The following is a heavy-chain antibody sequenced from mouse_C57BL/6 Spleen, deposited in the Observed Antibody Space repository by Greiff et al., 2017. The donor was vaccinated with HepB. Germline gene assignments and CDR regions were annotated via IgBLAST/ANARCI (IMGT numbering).Heavy chain of an antibody. Sequence: EVQLQQSGAELVRPGASVKLSCTASGFNIKDYYMHWVKQRPEQGLEWIGRIDPEDGDTEYAPKFQGKATMTADTSSNTAYLQLSSLTSEDTAVYYCTTYIYYGRSVWYFDVWGTGTTVTVSS. CDR2: IDPEDGDT. CDR1: GFNIKDYY. V-gene: IGHV14-1*01. J-gene: IGHJ1*03. CDR3: TTYIYYGRSVWYFDV. D-gene: IGHD1-1*01.